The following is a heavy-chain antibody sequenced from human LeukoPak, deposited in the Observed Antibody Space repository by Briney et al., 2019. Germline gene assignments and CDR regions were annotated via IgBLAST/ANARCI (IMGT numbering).Heavy chain of an antibody. Sequence: PSETLSLTCAVYGGSFSGYYWSWIRQPPGKGLEWIGEINHSGSTNYNPSLKSRVTISVDTSKNQFSLKLSSVTAADTAVYYCARSTVNIKGRTFDYWGQGTLVTVSS. V-gene: IGHV4-34*01. D-gene: IGHD2-2*01. CDR3: ARSTVNIKGRTFDY. J-gene: IGHJ4*02. CDR2: INHSGST. CDR1: GGSFSGYY.